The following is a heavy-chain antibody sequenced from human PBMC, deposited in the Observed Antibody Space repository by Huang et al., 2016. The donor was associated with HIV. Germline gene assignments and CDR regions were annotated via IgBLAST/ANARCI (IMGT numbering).Heavy chain of an antibody. Sequence: EVQLVESGGGLVQPGGTLRLSCAALGFPFGSYWVSWVRQAPGKGWEWVANIKQEGSEKYYVDYVKGRFTIYRDNVKNALYLQMYSLRVEDTAIYYCARGGAPYYDFWSGGHHYGMDVWGQGTTVTVSS. V-gene: IGHV3-7*04. D-gene: IGHD3-3*01. CDR3: ARGGAPYYDFWSGGHHYGMDV. CDR1: GFPFGSYW. J-gene: IGHJ6*02. CDR2: IKQEGSEK.